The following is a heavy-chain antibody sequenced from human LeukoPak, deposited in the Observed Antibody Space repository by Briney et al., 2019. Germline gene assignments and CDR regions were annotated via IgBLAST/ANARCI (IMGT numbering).Heavy chain of an antibody. CDR3: AGTLRLGELSSLDF. J-gene: IGHJ4*02. D-gene: IGHD3-16*02. CDR2: ISSSSSYI. CDR1: GFTFSSYS. Sequence: TGGSLRLSCAASGFTFSSYSMNWVRQAPGKGLEWVSSISSSSSYIYYADSVKGRFTISRDNAKNSLYLQMNSLRAEDTAVYYCAGTLRLGELSSLDFWGQGTLVTVSS. V-gene: IGHV3-21*01.